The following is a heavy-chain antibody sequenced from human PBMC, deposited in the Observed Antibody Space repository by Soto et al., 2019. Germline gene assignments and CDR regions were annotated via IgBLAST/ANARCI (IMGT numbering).Heavy chain of an antibody. CDR3: ARRVGSCSGTSCNGWFDP. V-gene: IGHV4-39*01. Sequence: PSETLSLTCSVSGDSISKTTSYWGWIRQPPGKGLEWIGTIYHSGSTYYNPSLMSRVTLSTDKSKNQFSLKLNSVTAADTAVYYCARRVGSCSGTSCNGWFDPWGQGTLVTVSS. CDR2: IYHSGST. J-gene: IGHJ5*02. CDR1: GDSISKTTSY. D-gene: IGHD2-2*01.